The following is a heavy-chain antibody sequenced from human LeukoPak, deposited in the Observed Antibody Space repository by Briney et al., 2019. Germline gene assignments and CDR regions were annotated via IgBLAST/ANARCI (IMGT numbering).Heavy chain of an antibody. Sequence: GRSLRLSCAASGFTFDNYAMNWVRQAPGKGLEWVSAISGSGGSTYYADSVKGRFTISRDNSKNTLYLQMNSLRAEDTAVYYCAARDGYPRGAFDYWGQGTLVTVSS. CDR2: ISGSGGST. D-gene: IGHD5-24*01. CDR3: AARDGYPRGAFDY. V-gene: IGHV3-23*01. J-gene: IGHJ4*02. CDR1: GFTFDNYA.